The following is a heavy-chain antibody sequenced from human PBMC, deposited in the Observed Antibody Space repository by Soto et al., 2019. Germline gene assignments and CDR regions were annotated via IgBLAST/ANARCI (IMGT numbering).Heavy chain of an antibody. V-gene: IGHV3-23*01. CDR3: AKEYGSGSYYNYFDY. CDR1: GFTFSSYA. D-gene: IGHD3-10*01. J-gene: IGHJ4*02. Sequence: GGSLRLSCAASGFTFSSYAMSWVRQAPGKGLEWVSAISGSGGSTYYADSVKGRFTISRDNSKNTLYLQMNSLRAEDTAVYYRAKEYGSGSYYNYFDYWGQGTLVTVSS. CDR2: ISGSGGST.